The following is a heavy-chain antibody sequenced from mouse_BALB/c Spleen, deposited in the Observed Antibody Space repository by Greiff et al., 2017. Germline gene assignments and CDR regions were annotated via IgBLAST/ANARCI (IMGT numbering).Heavy chain of an antibody. CDR1: GFTFSSYT. D-gene: IGHD2-1*01. CDR3: TRDGSHYGNYGAY. Sequence: EVMLVESGGGLVKPGGSLKLSCAASGFTFSSYTMSWVRQTPEKRLEWVATISSGGSYTYYPDGVKGRFTISRDNAKNTLYLQMSSLKSEDTAMYYCTRDGSHYGNYGAYWGQGTLVTVSA. J-gene: IGHJ3*01. V-gene: IGHV5-6-4*01. CDR2: ISSGGSYT.